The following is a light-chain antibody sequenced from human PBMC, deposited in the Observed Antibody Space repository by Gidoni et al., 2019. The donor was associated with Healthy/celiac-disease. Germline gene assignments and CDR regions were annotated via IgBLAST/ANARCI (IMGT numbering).Light chain of an antibody. CDR2: GAS. V-gene: IGKV3-20*01. CDR1: QSVSSSY. Sequence: EIVLTQSPGTLSLSPGERATLSCRASQSVSSSYLAWYQQKPGQAPRLLIYGASSRATGIPDFTLTISRLEPEDVAVYYCQQYGSSQYSFGQGTKLEIK. J-gene: IGKJ2*03. CDR3: QQYGSSQYS.